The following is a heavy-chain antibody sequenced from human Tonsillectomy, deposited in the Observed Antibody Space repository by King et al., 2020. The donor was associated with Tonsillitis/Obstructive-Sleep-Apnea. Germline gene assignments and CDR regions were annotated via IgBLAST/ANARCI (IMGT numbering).Heavy chain of an antibody. D-gene: IGHD1-26*01. CDR2: ITRSGTST. V-gene: IGHV3-23*04. CDR1: GFTFSNYA. CDR3: AKDGGGSVHGYYFDY. J-gene: IGHJ4*02. Sequence: EVQLVGSGGGLVQPGGSLRLSCSASGFTFSNYAMSWVRLAPGKGLEWVSVITRSGTSTYYADSVKGRFTISRDNSKNTLYLQINSLRTEDTAVYYCAKDGGGSVHGYYFDYWGPGTLVTVSS.